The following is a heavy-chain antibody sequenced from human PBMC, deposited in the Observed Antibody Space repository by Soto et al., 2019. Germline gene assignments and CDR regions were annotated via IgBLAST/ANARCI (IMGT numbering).Heavy chain of an antibody. J-gene: IGHJ6*02. Sequence: SETLSLTCTVSGGSIGGYYWSWIRQPPGKGLEWIGYMYNTGSTVYNPSFKSRVTISVDTSKNQFSLKLNAVTAADTAVYYCTRDLWGYCGTDCYPLDVWGQGTTVTVSS. CDR2: MYNTGST. D-gene: IGHD2-21*02. CDR3: TRDLWGYCGTDCYPLDV. CDR1: GGSIGGYY. V-gene: IGHV4-59*01.